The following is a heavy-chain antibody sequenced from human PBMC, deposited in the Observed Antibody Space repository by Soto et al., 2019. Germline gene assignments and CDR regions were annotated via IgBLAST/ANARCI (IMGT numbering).Heavy chain of an antibody. J-gene: IGHJ4*02. CDR1: GRSISSYY. V-gene: IGHV4-59*01. D-gene: IGHD6-19*01. CDR3: ARAIVPTGYSSGAGFGY. Sequence: SETLSLTCTVSGRSISSYYWSWIRHPTGKGLEWIEYIYYSGSTNYNPSLKSRVTISVDTSKNQFSLKLSSVTAADTAVYYCARAIVPTGYSSGAGFGYWGQGTLVTVSS. CDR2: IYYSGST.